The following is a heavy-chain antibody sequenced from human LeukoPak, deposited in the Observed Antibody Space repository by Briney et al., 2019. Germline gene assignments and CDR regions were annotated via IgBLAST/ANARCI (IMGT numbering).Heavy chain of an antibody. CDR1: GYSFTSYW. CDR2: IDPSDSYT. V-gene: IGHV5-10-1*01. Sequence: GESLRISCKGSGYSFTSYWISWVRQMPGQRLEWMGRIDPSDSYTNYSPSFQGHVTISADKSISTAYLQWSSLKASDTAMYYCARHAEYSSSWDYFDYWGQGTLVTVSS. CDR3: ARHAEYSSSWDYFDY. D-gene: IGHD6-13*01. J-gene: IGHJ4*02.